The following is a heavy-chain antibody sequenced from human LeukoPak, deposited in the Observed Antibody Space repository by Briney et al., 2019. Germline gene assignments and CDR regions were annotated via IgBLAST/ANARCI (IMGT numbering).Heavy chain of an antibody. CDR1: GGSISSSSYY. Sequence: SETLSLTCTVSGGSISSSSYYWGWIRQPPGKGLEWIGSIYYSGSTYYNPSLKSRVTISVDTSKNQFSLKLSSVTAADTAVYYCARDCRNEYRDYYYMDVWGKGTTVTVSS. V-gene: IGHV4-39*07. CDR2: IYYSGST. CDR3: ARDCRNEYRDYYYMDV. J-gene: IGHJ6*03. D-gene: IGHD6-6*01.